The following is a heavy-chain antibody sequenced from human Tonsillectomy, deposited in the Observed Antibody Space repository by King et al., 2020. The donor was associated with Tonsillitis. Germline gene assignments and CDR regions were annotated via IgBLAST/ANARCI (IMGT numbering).Heavy chain of an antibody. J-gene: IGHJ6*03. V-gene: IGHV3-11*01. CDR1: GFTFSDYY. Sequence: VQLVESGGGLVKPGGSLRLSCAASGFTFSDYYMSWIRQAPGKGLEWVSYISSSGSTIYYADSVKGRFTISRDNPNNSLYLHMNSLRAEDTAVYYCARGPRRYYYYMDVWGTGTTVTVSS. CDR2: ISSSGSTI. CDR3: ARGPRRYYYYMDV.